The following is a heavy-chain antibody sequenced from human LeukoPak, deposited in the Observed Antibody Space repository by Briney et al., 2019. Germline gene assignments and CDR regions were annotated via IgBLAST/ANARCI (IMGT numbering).Heavy chain of an antibody. CDR2: ISSSGSTK. CDR1: GITFSSYS. Sequence: GGSLRLSCGASGITFSSYSMNWVRQAPGKGLEWVSYISSSGSTKYYADSVKGRFTISRDNSKNTVYLQMRNLRVEHTAVYYCAKVVAGNIDYYFDYWGQGILVAVSS. CDR3: AKVVAGNIDYYFDY. V-gene: IGHV3-48*01. D-gene: IGHD2/OR15-2a*01. J-gene: IGHJ4*02.